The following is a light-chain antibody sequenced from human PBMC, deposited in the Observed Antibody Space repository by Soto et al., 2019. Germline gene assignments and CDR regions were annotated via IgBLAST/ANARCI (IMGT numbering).Light chain of an antibody. V-gene: IGLV2-23*01. CDR1: SSDVGSYNL. J-gene: IGLJ2*01. CDR2: EAS. Sequence: QSVLTQPASVSGSPGQSITISCTGTSSDVGSYNLVSWYQQHPGKTPKLMIYEASKRPSGVSDRFFGSKSGNTASLTISGLQAEDEADYYCCSYAGSTTVVIFGGGTKLTVL. CDR3: CSYAGSTTVVI.